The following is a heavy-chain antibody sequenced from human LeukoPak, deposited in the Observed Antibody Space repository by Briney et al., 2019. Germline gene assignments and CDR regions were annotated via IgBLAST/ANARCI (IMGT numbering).Heavy chain of an antibody. CDR1: GGSFSGHY. J-gene: IGHJ4*02. V-gene: IGHV4-34*01. Sequence: KPSETLSLTCGVYGGSFSGHYWTWIRQPPGKGLEWIGEINHSGNTNYNPSLKSRVTTSVDTSKNQFSLRLTSVTAADTAVYYCARGLIRYYSGSGTSGNFDYRGQGTLVTVSS. D-gene: IGHD3-10*01. CDR3: ARGLIRYYSGSGTSGNFDY. CDR2: INHSGNT.